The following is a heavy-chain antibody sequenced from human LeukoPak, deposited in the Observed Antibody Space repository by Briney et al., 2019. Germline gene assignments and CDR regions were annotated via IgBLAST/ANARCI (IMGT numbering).Heavy chain of an antibody. CDR2: IYYSGST. CDR1: GGSISSYY. J-gene: IGHJ5*02. CDR3: ARGNVVVIQPSIVHWFDP. V-gene: IGHV4-59*01. D-gene: IGHD3-22*01. Sequence: SETLSLTCTVSGGSISSYYWSWIRQPPGKGLEWIGYIYYSGSTNYNPPLKSRVTISVDTSKNQFSLKLSSVTAADTAVYYCARGNVVVIQPSIVHWFDPWGQGTLVTVSS.